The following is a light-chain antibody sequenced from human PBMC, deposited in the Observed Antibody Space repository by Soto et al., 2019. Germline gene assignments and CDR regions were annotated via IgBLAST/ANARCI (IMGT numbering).Light chain of an antibody. CDR1: QSVSRN. J-gene: IGKJ4*01. CDR3: QHRSNWPA. Sequence: EIVLTQSPATMSLSPGERATLSCRTSQSVSRNLAWYQQKPGQAPRLLIYDASQRATGIAARFSGSGSGTDVTLTISSLEPEDFALYYCQHRSNWPAFCGGTKVEIK. V-gene: IGKV3-11*01. CDR2: DAS.